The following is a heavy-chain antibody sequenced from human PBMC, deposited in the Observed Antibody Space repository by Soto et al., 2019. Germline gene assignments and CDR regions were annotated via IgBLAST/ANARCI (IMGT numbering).Heavy chain of an antibody. CDR1: GYTFTSYY. J-gene: IGHJ4*02. D-gene: IGHD3-22*01. CDR3: ARNYYDSSDRDYLDY. V-gene: IGHV1-2*02. CDR2: INPITGGT. Sequence: GASVKVSYKASGYTFTSYYIPWVRQAPGQGLEWMGWINPITGGTNYAPKFQGRVTMTRDTSITTAYMELSRLRSDDTAVYYCARNYYDSSDRDYLDYWGQGTPVTVSS.